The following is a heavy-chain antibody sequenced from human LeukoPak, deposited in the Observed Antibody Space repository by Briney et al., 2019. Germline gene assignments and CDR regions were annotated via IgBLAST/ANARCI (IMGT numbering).Heavy chain of an antibody. V-gene: IGHV4-4*07. CDR3: ARENYDYGDPIYFDY. J-gene: IGHJ4*02. Sequence: PSETLSLTCTVSGGSISSYYWSWIRQPAGKGLEWIGRIYVSGSTNYNPSIKRRVTMSVDRSKNQFSLKLTSVTAADTAVYFCARENYDYGDPIYFDYWGQGTLVTVSS. CDR2: IYVSGST. CDR1: GGSISSYY. D-gene: IGHD4-17*01.